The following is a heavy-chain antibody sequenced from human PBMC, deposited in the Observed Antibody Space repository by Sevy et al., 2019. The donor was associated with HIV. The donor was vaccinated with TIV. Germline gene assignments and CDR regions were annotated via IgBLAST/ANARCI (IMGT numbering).Heavy chain of an antibody. J-gene: IGHJ5*01. CDR3: ARDSARVIVPTAGFDS. CDR1: GFTFRSFS. D-gene: IGHD1-1*01. V-gene: IGHV3-33*01. CDR2: IWYDGRTK. Sequence: GGSLRLSCSASGFTFRSFSMHWVRQAPGKGLEWVAAIWYDGRTKQYADSVKGRFTISRDNSKYMLSLEMNSLRAEDTGLYFCARDSARVIVPTAGFDSWGQGTVVTVSS.